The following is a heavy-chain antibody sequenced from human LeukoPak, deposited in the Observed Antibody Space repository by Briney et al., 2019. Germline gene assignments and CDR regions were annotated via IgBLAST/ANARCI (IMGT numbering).Heavy chain of an antibody. CDR3: AKYSGSYYYPPNWDS. J-gene: IGHJ4*02. Sequence: GGSLRLSCAASGFTFSSYAMSWVRQAPGKGLEWVSGISGSSTYYADSVKGRFTLSRDYPKNTLYLQMNSLRAEDTAVYFCAKYSGSYYYPPNWDSWGQGTLVTVSS. D-gene: IGHD1-26*01. V-gene: IGHV3-23*01. CDR2: ISGSST. CDR1: GFTFSSYA.